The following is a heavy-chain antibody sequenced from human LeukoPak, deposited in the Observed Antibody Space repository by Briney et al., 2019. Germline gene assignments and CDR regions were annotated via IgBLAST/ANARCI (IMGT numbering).Heavy chain of an antibody. D-gene: IGHD6-19*01. CDR2: ISYDGSNE. V-gene: IGHV3-30*03. CDR3: ARDHVGGWIEINYFDY. J-gene: IGHJ4*02. CDR1: GFTFSSYG. Sequence: GGSLRLSCAASGFTFSSYGMHWVRQAPGKGLEWVAVISYDGSNEYYADSVKGRFTVSRDNSKNTLYLQMNSLRAEDTAVYYCARDHVGGWIEINYFDYWGQGTLVTVSS.